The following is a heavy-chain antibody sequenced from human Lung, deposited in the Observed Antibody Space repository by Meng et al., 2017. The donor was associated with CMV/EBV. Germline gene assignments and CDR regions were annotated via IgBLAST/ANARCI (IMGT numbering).Heavy chain of an antibody. J-gene: IGHJ4*02. CDR3: ARRLWGFFDS. CDR2: VYYNGST. Sequence: SETLSLTCSVSAGSVSSTHYYWGWIRQPPGKGLEWIGHVYYNGSTYHNPSLKSRVTMSVDTSKNHFSLNVSSVTAADTAVYYCARRLWGFFDSWGQGTLVTVSS. D-gene: IGHD3-16*01. V-gene: IGHV4-39*02. CDR1: AGSVSSTHYY.